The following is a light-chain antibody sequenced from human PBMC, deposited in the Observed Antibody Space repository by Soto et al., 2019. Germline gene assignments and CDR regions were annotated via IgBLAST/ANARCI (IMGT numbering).Light chain of an antibody. V-gene: IGKV3-20*01. Sequence: EIVLTQSPGTLSLSPGERATLSCRASQSVSSSYLAWYQQKPGQAPRLLIYGASSRATGIPDRFSGSGSGTDFTLTISRLEPEDFAVYYCQLYGSSPRKTFGQGTKVEIK. CDR1: QSVSSSY. J-gene: IGKJ1*01. CDR2: GAS. CDR3: QLYGSSPRKT.